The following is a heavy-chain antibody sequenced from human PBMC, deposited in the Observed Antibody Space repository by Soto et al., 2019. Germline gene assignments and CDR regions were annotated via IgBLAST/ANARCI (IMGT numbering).Heavy chain of an antibody. CDR3: ARQKPYDFWSGYYYGMDV. J-gene: IGHJ6*02. D-gene: IGHD3-3*01. V-gene: IGHV5-51*01. Sequence: GESLKISCKGSGYSFTSYWIGWVRQMPGKGLEWMGIIYPGDSDTRYSPSFQGQVTISADKSISTAYLQWSSLKAPDTAMYYCARQKPYDFWSGYYYGMDVWGQGTTVTVSS. CDR1: GYSFTSYW. CDR2: IYPGDSDT.